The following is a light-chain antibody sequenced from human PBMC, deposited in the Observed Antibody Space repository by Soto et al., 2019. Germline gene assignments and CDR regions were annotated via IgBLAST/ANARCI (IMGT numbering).Light chain of an antibody. CDR1: GSDVGGYNY. CDR3: TSYTRSRTYV. J-gene: IGLJ1*01. V-gene: IGLV2-14*03. Sequence: QSALTQPASVSGSPGQSITISCTGTGSDVGGYNYVSWYPQHPGKAPKLVIYDVTNRPSGVSNRFSGSKSGNTASLTISGLQAEDEADYCCTSYTRSRTYVFGTGTKLTVL. CDR2: DVT.